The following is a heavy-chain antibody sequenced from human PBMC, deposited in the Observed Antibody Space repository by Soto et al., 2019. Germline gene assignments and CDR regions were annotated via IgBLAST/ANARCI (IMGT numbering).Heavy chain of an antibody. Sequence: GGSLRLSCVASGFTFSDAWMNWVRQAPGKGLEWVGRIKSKIDGGTTDYAAPVKGRLTVSRDDSRNTLSLQMNSLKTEDTAVYYCSAQTYFATSGYYSAFDFGGQGTLVTVSS. CDR3: SAQTYFATSGYYSAFDF. CDR1: GFTFSDAW. D-gene: IGHD3-22*01. CDR2: IKSKIDGGTT. V-gene: IGHV3-15*01. J-gene: IGHJ4*02.